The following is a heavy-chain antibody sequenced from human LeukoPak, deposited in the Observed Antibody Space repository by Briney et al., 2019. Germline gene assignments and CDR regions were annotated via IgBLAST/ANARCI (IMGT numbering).Heavy chain of an antibody. J-gene: IGHJ6*02. CDR1: GGSISSSNW. Sequence: SGTLSLTCAVSGGSISSSNWWSWVRQPPGKGLEWIGEIYHSGSTNYNPSLKSRVTISVDKSKNQFSLKLSSVTAADTAVYYCARAGHSAGTPYYYGMDVWGQGTTVTVSS. V-gene: IGHV4-4*02. D-gene: IGHD6-13*01. CDR2: IYHSGST. CDR3: ARAGHSAGTPYYYGMDV.